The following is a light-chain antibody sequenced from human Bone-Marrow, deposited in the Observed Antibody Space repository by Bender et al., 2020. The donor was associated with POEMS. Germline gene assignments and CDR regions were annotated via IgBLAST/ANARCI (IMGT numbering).Light chain of an antibody. V-gene: IGLV2-14*02. CDR2: EDK. CDR1: SSDVGNYDL. CDR3: TSYTDVV. J-gene: IGLJ2*01. Sequence: QSALAQPASISGSPGQSITISCTGTSSDVGNYDLVSWYQQHPGKAPKLMIYEDKKRPSGVSSRFSGSKAGHTASLTISGLQADDEADYYCTSYTDVVFGGGTKLTVL.